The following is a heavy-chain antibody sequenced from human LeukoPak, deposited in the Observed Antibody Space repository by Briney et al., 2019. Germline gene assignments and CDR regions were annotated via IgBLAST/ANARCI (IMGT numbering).Heavy chain of an antibody. D-gene: IGHD3-10*01. CDR3: ARNHYLWFGELLS. CDR2: ISSSSSYI. J-gene: IGHJ5*02. CDR1: GFTFSSYS. Sequence: GGSLRLSCAASGFTFSSYSMNWVRQAPGKGLEWVSSISSSSSYIYYADSVKGRFTISRDNAKNSLYLQMNSLRAEDTAVYYCARNHYLWFGELLSWGQGTLVTVSS. V-gene: IGHV3-21*01.